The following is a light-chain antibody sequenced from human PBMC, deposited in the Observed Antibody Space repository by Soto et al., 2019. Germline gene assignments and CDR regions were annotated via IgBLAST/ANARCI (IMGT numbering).Light chain of an antibody. CDR1: QSVNSNY. CDR2: GAS. J-gene: IGKJ1*01. Sequence: EIVLTQSPGTLSLSPGERATLSCRASQSVNSNYLAWYQRKPGQAPRLLIYGASNRSTDIPYRFSASGSGTDFTLTITRLEAADFAVYYCQQYDSTPPTCGQGTKVEV. CDR3: QQYDSTPPT. V-gene: IGKV3-20*01.